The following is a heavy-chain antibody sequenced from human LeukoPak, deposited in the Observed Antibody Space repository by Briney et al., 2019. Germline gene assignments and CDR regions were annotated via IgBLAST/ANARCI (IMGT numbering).Heavy chain of an antibody. CDR1: GFTFSSYG. CDR3: ARGVSSSSGVFDY. J-gene: IGHJ4*02. V-gene: IGHV3-33*08. CDR2: IWYDGSNK. D-gene: IGHD6-6*01. Sequence: PGGSLRLSCAASGFTFSSYGMHWVRQAPGKGLEWVAVIWYDGSNKYSADSVKGRFTISRDNSKNTLYLQMNSLRAEDTAVYYCARGVSSSSGVFDYWGQGTLVTVSS.